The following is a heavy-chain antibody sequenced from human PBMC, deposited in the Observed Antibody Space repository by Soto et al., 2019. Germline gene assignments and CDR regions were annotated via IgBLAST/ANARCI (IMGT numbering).Heavy chain of an antibody. CDR2: ISYDGSNK. Sequence: QVQLVESGGGVVQPGRSLRLSCAASGFTFSSYAMHWVRQAPGKGLEWVAVISYDGSNKYYADSVKGRFTISRDNSKNTLYLQMNSLRAEDTAVYYCARDGSPVGVVTPSHFDYWGQGTLVTVSS. CDR3: ARDGSPVGVVTPSHFDY. J-gene: IGHJ4*02. D-gene: IGHD2-21*02. V-gene: IGHV3-30-3*01. CDR1: GFTFSSYA.